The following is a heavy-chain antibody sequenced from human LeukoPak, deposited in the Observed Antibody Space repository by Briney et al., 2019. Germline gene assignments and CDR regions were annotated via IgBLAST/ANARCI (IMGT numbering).Heavy chain of an antibody. J-gene: IGHJ5*02. CDR2: INHSGST. CDR3: ARELGATAMAPNWFDP. D-gene: IGHD5-18*01. CDR1: GGSFSGYY. V-gene: IGHV4-34*01. Sequence: SETLSLTCAVYGGSFSGYYWSWIRQPPGKGLEWIGEINHSGSTNYNPSLKSRVTISVDTSKNQFSLKLSSVTAADTAVYYRARELGATAMAPNWFDPWGQGTLVTVSS.